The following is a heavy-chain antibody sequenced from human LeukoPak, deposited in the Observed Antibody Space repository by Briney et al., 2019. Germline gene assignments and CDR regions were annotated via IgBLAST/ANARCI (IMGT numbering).Heavy chain of an antibody. CDR2: IRYDGSNK. J-gene: IGHJ6*02. CDR3: AKELDTAMVTLLYYYYYGMDV. CDR1: GFTFSSYG. V-gene: IGHV3-30*02. D-gene: IGHD5-18*01. Sequence: GGSLRLSCAASGFTFSSYGMHWVRQAPGKGLEWVAFIRYDGSNKYYADSVKGRFTISRDNSKNTLYLQMNSLRAEDTAVYYCAKELDTAMVTLLYYYYYGMDVWGQGTTVTVSS.